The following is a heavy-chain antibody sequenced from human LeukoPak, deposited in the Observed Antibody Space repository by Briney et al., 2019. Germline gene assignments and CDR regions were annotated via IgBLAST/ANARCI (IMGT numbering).Heavy chain of an antibody. J-gene: IGHJ5*02. Sequence: GGSLRLSCAASGFTLSSYGIHWVRQAPGKGLAWVAFLRYDGINKYYADSVKGRFTISRDYSKNTLYLQMNSLRDEDTAVYYCAKSDARYGFDPWGQGTLVTVSS. CDR3: AKSDARYGFDP. D-gene: IGHD1-14*01. CDR1: GFTLSSYG. V-gene: IGHV3-30*02. CDR2: LRYDGINK.